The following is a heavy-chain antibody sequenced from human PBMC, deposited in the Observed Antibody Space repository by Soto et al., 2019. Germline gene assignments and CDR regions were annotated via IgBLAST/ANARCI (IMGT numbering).Heavy chain of an antibody. V-gene: IGHV3-23*01. CDR1: GFTFRSCA. Sequence: SLRLSCAASGFTFRSCAMGWVRQAPGKGLEWVSDIIDSGASTYYADSVKGRFTISRDNSKSTLYLQMNSLRAEDTALYYCAKGRRYYYYYGVDVRGQGTTVTVSS. CDR3: AKGRRYYYYYGVDV. CDR2: IIDSGAST. J-gene: IGHJ6*02.